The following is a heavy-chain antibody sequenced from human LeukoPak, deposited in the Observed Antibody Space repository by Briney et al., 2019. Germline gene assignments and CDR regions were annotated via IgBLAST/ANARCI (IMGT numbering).Heavy chain of an antibody. CDR2: IWYDGSNK. Sequence: GGSLRLSCAASGFTFSSYGMHWVRQAPGKGLEWVAVIWYDGSNKYYADSVKGRFTISRDNSKNTLYLQMNSLRAEDTAEYYCARDGQSTVAAGRDFDYWGQGTLVTVSS. CDR1: GFTFSSYG. J-gene: IGHJ4*02. CDR3: ARDGQSTVAAGRDFDY. D-gene: IGHD6-19*01. V-gene: IGHV3-33*01.